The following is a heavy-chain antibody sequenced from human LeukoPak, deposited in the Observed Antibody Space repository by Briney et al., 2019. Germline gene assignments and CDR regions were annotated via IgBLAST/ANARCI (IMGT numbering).Heavy chain of an antibody. Sequence: GALVKVSCKASGYTSTSYYIHWVXXXPGQGXXXXXVINPSXGGTSYAQXXQGRVXMTXDTSTSTVYMDLRSLRSEDTAVYFCARDMLAVPSNWFDPWGQGTLVTVSS. CDR3: ARDMLAVPSNWFDP. CDR1: GYTSTSYY. J-gene: IGHJ5*02. D-gene: IGHD2-8*01. V-gene: IGHV1-46*01. CDR2: INPSXGGT.